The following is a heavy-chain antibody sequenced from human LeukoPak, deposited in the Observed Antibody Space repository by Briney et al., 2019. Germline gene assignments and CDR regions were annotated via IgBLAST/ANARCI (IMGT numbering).Heavy chain of an antibody. J-gene: IGHJ6*02. V-gene: IGHV3-23*01. Sequence: GGSLRLSCAASGFTFSSYAMSWVRQAPGKGLEWVSAISGSGGSIFYADSVKGRFSISRDNSKNTLYLQMNSLRAEDTAIYYCAKDLGLRYFDWLLSGMDVWGQGTTVTVS. CDR3: AKDLGLRYFDWLLSGMDV. CDR1: GFTFSSYA. D-gene: IGHD3-9*01. CDR2: ISGSGGSI.